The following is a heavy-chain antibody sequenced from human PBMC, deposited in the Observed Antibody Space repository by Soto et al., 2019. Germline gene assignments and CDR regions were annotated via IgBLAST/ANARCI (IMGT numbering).Heavy chain of an antibody. CDR3: ARDAIKSPGINYYGMDV. Sequence: GSLRLSCEASGLSFNDHPIHWVRQAPGRGLEWFSSISSSSSYIYYSDSVKGRFTISRDNAKSTLYLQMNSLRAEDTAVYYCARDAIKSPGINYYGMDVWGQGTTVTVYS. V-gene: IGHV3-21*06. CDR1: GLSFNDHP. CDR2: ISSSSSYI. J-gene: IGHJ6*02.